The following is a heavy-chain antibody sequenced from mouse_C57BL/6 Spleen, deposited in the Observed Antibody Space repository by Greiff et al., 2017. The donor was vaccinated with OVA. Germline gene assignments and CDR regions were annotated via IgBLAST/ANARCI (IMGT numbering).Heavy chain of an antibody. CDR1: GYTFTDYY. V-gene: IGHV1-26*01. CDR2: INPNNGGT. Sequence: EVQLQQSGPELVKPGASVKISCKASGYTFTDYYINWVKQSHGKSLEWIGDINPNNGGTSYNQKFKGKATLTVDKSSSTAYMELRSLTSEDSAVYYCARSGLGGFDYWGQGTTLTVSS. CDR3: ARSGLGGFDY. D-gene: IGHD2-4*01. J-gene: IGHJ2*01.